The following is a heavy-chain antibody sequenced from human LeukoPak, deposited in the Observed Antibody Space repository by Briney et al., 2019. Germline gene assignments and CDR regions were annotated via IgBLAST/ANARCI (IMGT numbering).Heavy chain of an antibody. D-gene: IGHD1-1*01. V-gene: IGHV4-4*07. Sequence: SETLSLTCTVSGGSISSYYWSWIRQPAGKGLEWIGRIYISGSTNYNPSLKSRVTMSVDTSKNQFSLKLSSVTAADTAVYYCAXDRGTWNDDGFDYWGQGTLVTVSS. CDR2: IYISGST. CDR3: AXDRGTWNDDGFDY. CDR1: GGSISSYY. J-gene: IGHJ4*02.